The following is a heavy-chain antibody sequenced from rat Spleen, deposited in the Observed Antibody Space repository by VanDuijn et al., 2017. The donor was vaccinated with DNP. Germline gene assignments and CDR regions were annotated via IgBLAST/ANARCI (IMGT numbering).Heavy chain of an antibody. CDR1: GHSITSNY. CDR3: ARWYNYFDY. CDR2: INSAGST. Sequence: EVQLQESGPGLVKPSQSLSLTCSVTGHSITSNYWGWIRKFPGNKLEWMGYINSAGSTNYNPSLKSRISITRDTSKNQFFLQLNSVTTEDTATYYCARWYNYFDYWGQGVMVTVSS. J-gene: IGHJ2*01. D-gene: IGHD1-5*01. V-gene: IGHV3-3*01.